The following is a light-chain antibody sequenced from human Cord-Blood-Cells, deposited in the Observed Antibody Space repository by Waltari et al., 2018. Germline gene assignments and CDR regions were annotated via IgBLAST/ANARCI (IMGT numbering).Light chain of an antibody. CDR1: STDVGGYNF. CDR3: CSYAGSYTFYV. CDR2: DVS. V-gene: IGLV2-11*01. J-gene: IGLJ1*01. Sequence: QSALTHPRPVSGSPGQSVTISCTGTSTDVGGYNFFSWYQQHPGNAPKLMIYDVSKRPSGVPDRFSGAKSGNTASLTISGLQAEDEADYYCCSYAGSYTFYVFGTGTKVTVL.